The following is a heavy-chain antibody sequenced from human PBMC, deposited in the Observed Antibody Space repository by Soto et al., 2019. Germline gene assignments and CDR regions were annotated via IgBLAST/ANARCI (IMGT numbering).Heavy chain of an antibody. CDR2: ISYDGSYK. D-gene: IGHD3-10*01. V-gene: IGHV3-30*18. Sequence: QVQLVESGGGVVQPGRSLRLSCAASGFTFSNYGMHWVRQAPGKGLEWVAVISYDGSYKYYADSVKGRFTSSRDNSKNTLYLQMDSLRTEDTAIYYCAKASRARLSHYYFDWWGQGTQVTVSS. CDR3: AKASRARLSHYYFDW. J-gene: IGHJ4*02. CDR1: GFTFSNYG.